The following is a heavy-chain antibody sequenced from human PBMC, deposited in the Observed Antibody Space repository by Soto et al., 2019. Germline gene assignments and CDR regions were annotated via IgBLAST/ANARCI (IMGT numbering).Heavy chain of an antibody. Sequence: ASVKVSCKASGGTFSSYTISWVRQAPGQGLEWMGRIIPILGIANYAQKFQGRVTITADKSTSTAYMELSSLRSEDTAVYYCALNYYGSGSYYGPSWFDPWGQGTLVTVSS. J-gene: IGHJ5*02. V-gene: IGHV1-69*02. CDR2: IIPILGIA. CDR3: ALNYYGSGSYYGPSWFDP. CDR1: GGTFSSYT. D-gene: IGHD3-10*01.